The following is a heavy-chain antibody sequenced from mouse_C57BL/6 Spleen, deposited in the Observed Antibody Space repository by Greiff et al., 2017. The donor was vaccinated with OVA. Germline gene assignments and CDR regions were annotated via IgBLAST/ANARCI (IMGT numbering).Heavy chain of an antibody. J-gene: IGHJ1*03. D-gene: IGHD1-1*01. CDR3: ARTYYGSRGYFDV. Sequence: QVQLKQSGAELVKPGASVKISCKASGYAFSSYWMNWVKQRPGKGLEWIGQIYPGDGDTNYNGKFKGKATLTADKSSSTAYMQLSSLTSEDSAVYFCARTYYGSRGYFDVWGTGTTVTVSS. CDR1: GYAFSSYW. V-gene: IGHV1-80*01. CDR2: IYPGDGDT.